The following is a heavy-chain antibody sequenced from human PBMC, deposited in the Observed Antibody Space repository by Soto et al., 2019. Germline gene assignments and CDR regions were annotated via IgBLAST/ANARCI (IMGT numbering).Heavy chain of an antibody. CDR1: GDSISTVDYF. D-gene: IGHD2-15*01. CDR3: ARGRYCLTGRCFPNWFDS. V-gene: IGHV4-30-4*01. Sequence: QVQLLESGPGLVKPSQTLSLTCSVSGDSISTVDYFWAWVRQPPGQALEYIGYIYKSATTYYNTSFESRVAISLDTSKSPFSLNMTSLTAADTAVYFCARGRYCLTGRCFPNWFDSWGQGTLVTVSS. J-gene: IGHJ5*01. CDR2: IYKSATT.